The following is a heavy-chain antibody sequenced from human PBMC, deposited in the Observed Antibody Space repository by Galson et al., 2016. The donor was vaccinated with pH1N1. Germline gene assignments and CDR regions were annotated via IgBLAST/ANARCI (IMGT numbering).Heavy chain of an antibody. CDR3: TRENHHKFDY. CDR1: GFTLGDFY. CDR2: ITKRPEGYTT. J-gene: IGHJ4*02. V-gene: IGHV3-72*01. Sequence: SLRLSCAASGFTLGDFYMDWVRQAPGKGLEWVGRITKRPEGYTTQDAASVRGRFIISREDSKDLLYQQMNSLTTEDTAVYYCTRENHHKFDYWGQGTLVTVSS.